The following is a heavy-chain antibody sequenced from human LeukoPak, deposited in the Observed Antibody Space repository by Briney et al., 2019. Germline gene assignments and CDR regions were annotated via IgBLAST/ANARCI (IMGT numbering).Heavy chain of an antibody. CDR3: FSGSGSDAFDI. CDR2: INPSGGST. V-gene: IGHV1-46*01. CDR1: GYTFTSYY. J-gene: IGHJ3*02. Sequence: ASVKVSCKASGYTFTSYYMHWVRQAPGQGLEWMGIINPSGGSTSYAQKFQGRVTMTRDTSTSTVYMELSRLRSDDTAVYYCFSGSGSDAFDIWGQGTMVTVSS. D-gene: IGHD3-10*01.